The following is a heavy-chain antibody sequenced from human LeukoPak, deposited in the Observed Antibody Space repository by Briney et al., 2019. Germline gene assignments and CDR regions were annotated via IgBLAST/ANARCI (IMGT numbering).Heavy chain of an antibody. Sequence: PGGSLRLSCAASGFTFYSYGRSWVRQAPGKGREWVSAISGSGGSTYYADSVKGRFTIARDSSKDTLYLQMNSLRAEDTAVYYCVTYQLLLYGFDYWGQGTLVTVSS. J-gene: IGHJ4*02. D-gene: IGHD2-2*01. V-gene: IGHV3-23*01. CDR1: GFTFYSYG. CDR3: VTYQLLLYGFDY. CDR2: ISGSGGST.